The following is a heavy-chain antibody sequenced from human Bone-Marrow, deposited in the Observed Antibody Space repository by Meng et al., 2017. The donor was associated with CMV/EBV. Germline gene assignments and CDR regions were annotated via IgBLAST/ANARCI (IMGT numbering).Heavy chain of an antibody. J-gene: IGHJ5*02. CDR1: NASVGSGGYY. CDR3: ARKIDWFDP. CDR2: IHYNGGT. Sequence: SLTCTVSNASVGSGGYYWSWIRQSPGKGLEWIAYIHYNGGTHYNPSFKSRVTISIDTSKNQFSLKLRSVTAADTAVYYCARKIDWFDPWGPGTLVTVSS. V-gene: IGHV4-61*08. D-gene: IGHD3-22*01.